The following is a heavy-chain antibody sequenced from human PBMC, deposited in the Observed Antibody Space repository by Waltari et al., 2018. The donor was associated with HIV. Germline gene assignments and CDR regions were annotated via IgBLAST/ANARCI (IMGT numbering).Heavy chain of an antibody. J-gene: IGHJ6*02. Sequence: QVQLQESGPGLVKPSETLSLTCTVSGGSIISYYWSWLRQHPGPGLEWIGYIYYSGSTNYNPSLKGRVTISVDTSKNQFSLKLSSVTAADTAVYYCARVETYDLLTGSYTYYYYGMDVWGQGTTVTVSS. V-gene: IGHV4-59*01. D-gene: IGHD3-9*01. CDR2: IYYSGST. CDR3: ARVETYDLLTGSYTYYYYGMDV. CDR1: GGSIISYY.